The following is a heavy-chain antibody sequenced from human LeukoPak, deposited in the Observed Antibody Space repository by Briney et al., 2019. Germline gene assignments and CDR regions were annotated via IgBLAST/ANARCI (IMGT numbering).Heavy chain of an antibody. CDR1: GGTFSSYA. Sequence: GASVKVSCKASGGTFSSYAISWVRQAPGQGLEWMGGIIPIFGTANYPQKFQGRVTITADESTSTAYMELSSLRSEDTAVYYCASGEGGYDYVWGSYQRFDYWGQGTLVTVSS. CDR2: IIPIFGTA. D-gene: IGHD3-16*02. V-gene: IGHV1-69*13. J-gene: IGHJ4*02. CDR3: ASGEGGYDYVWGSYQRFDY.